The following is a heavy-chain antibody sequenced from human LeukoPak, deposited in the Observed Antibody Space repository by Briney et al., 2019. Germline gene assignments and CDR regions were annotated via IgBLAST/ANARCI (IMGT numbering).Heavy chain of an antibody. V-gene: IGHV1-2*02. CDR1: GYTFTGYY. CDR2: INPNSGGT. J-gene: IGHJ1*01. Sequence: GASVKVSCKASGYTFTGYYMHWVRQAPGQGLEWMGWINPNSGGTNYAQKFQGRVTMTRDTSISTAYMELSRLRSDDTAVYYCARERTVTRIAYFQHWGQGTLVTVSS. D-gene: IGHD4-17*01. CDR3: ARERTVTRIAYFQH.